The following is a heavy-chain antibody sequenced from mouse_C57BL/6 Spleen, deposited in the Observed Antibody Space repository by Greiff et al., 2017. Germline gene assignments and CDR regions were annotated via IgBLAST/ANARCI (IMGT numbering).Heavy chain of an antibody. J-gene: IGHJ4*01. CDR2: INPNNGGT. CDR3: ARGVYYSNYYAMDY. D-gene: IGHD2-5*01. CDR1: GYTFTDYN. Sequence: EVQLQQSGPELVKPGASVKMSCKASGYTFTDYNMHWVKQSHGKSLEWIGYINPNNGGTSYNQKFKGKATLTVNKSSSTAYMELRSLTSEDSAVXYCARGVYYSNYYAMDYWGQGTSVTVSS. V-gene: IGHV1-22*01.